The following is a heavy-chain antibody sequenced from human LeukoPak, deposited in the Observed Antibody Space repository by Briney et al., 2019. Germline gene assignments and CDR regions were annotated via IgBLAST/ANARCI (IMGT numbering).Heavy chain of an antibody. Sequence: ASVKVSCKASGYIFSDYYMHWVRQAPGQGLEWLGWINPKSGAADYAQQFRGRVTMTRDTSINTDYMEMKRVTSDDTAVYYGARGAEAETSPLDFWGQGTLVIVS. CDR2: INPKSGAA. CDR3: ARGAEAETSPLDF. V-gene: IGHV1-2*02. D-gene: IGHD6-13*01. J-gene: IGHJ4*02. CDR1: GYIFSDYY.